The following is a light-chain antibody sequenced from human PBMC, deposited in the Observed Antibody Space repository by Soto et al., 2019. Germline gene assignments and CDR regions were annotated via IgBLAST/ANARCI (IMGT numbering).Light chain of an antibody. Sequence: QSVLTQPPSVSGSPGQRVTISCSGSSSNIGAEYDVHWCQQLPGTAPKVLIYGNSNRPSGVPDRFSGSKSGTSASLAITGLQAADEADYYCQSYDISLNAWVFGGGTKVTVL. V-gene: IGLV1-40*01. CDR3: QSYDISLNAWV. CDR2: GNS. CDR1: SSNIGAEYD. J-gene: IGLJ3*02.